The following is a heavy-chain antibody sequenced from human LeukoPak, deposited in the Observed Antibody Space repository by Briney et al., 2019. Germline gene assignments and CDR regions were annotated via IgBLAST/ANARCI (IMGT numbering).Heavy chain of an antibody. CDR2: IIPIFGTA. CDR1: GGTFNSYA. CDR3: ARATVNWNDGNWFDP. Sequence: ASVKVSCKASGGTFNSYAISWVRQAPGQGLEWMGGIIPIFGTANYAQKFQGRVTITADESTSTAYMELSSLRSEDTAVYYCARATVNWNDGNWFDPWGQGTLVTVSS. J-gene: IGHJ5*02. V-gene: IGHV1-69*13. D-gene: IGHD1-1*01.